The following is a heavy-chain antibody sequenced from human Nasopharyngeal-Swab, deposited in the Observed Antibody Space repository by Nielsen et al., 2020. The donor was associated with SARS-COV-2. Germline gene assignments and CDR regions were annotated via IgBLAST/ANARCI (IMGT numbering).Heavy chain of an antibody. CDR2: TYYRSEWYN. J-gene: IGHJ6*02. V-gene: IGHV6-1*01. Sequence: WIRQSPSRGLEWLGRTYYRSEWYNDYAVSVKSRITINPDTSKNQFSLQLNSVTPEDTAVYYCARDGIAAAGYYYYYYGMDVWGQGTTVTVSS. D-gene: IGHD6-13*01. CDR3: ARDGIAAAGYYYYYYGMDV.